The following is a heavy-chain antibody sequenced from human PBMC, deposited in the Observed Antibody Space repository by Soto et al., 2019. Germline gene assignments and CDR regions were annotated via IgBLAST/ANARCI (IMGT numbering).Heavy chain of an antibody. J-gene: IGHJ4*02. V-gene: IGHV1-18*04. CDR1: GYIFSIYF. CDR3: VRSGYLHRDFES. CDR2: ISASGDT. Sequence: ASVKVSCKASGYIFSIYFMIWVRQAPGQGLEWMGWISASGDTNYAQKLQGRVTVTADTSTSTAYMELRSLRSDETAVYYCVRSGYLHRDFESWGKGNMVNVSS. D-gene: IGHD3-22*01.